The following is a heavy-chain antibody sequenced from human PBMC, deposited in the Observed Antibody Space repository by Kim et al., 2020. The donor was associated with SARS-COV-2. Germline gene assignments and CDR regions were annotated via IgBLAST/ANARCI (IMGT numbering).Heavy chain of an antibody. V-gene: IGHV1-46*01. Sequence: FQGRVTMTRDTSTSTVYMELSSLRSEDTAVYYCARDKPLNYGSGSYPFDYWGQGTLVTVSS. J-gene: IGHJ4*02. D-gene: IGHD3-10*01. CDR3: ARDKPLNYGSGSYPFDY.